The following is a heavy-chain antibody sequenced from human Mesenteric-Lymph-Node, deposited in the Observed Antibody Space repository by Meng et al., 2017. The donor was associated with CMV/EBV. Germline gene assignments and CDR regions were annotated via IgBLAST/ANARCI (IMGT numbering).Heavy chain of an antibody. D-gene: IGHD2-2*02. V-gene: IGHV1-18*01. CDR3: ARDCNSDCFTGRVWAF. CDR1: GYTFSDSG. Sequence: ASVKVSCKASGYTFSDSGITWVRQAPGQGLEWVGWINTYSGNTIYEQKFQGRITMTADTSTSTAFMELTSLRSDDTAVYYCARDCNSDCFTGRVWAFWGQGTQVTVSS. J-gene: IGHJ4*02. CDR2: INTYSGNT.